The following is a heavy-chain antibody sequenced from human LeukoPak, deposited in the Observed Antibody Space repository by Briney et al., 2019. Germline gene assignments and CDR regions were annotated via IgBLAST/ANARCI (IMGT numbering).Heavy chain of an antibody. J-gene: IGHJ4*02. D-gene: IGHD1-26*01. CDR2: IYYTGTT. Sequence: PSETLSLTCSVSGGSISIYYWTWIRQIPGKGLEWIGYIYYTGTTNYNPLFESRATISVDTSKNQFSLKLTSVTAADTAVYYCARGKSRGSHIDYWGQGTLVTVSS. CDR1: GGSISIYY. CDR3: ARGKSRGSHIDY. V-gene: IGHV4-59*01.